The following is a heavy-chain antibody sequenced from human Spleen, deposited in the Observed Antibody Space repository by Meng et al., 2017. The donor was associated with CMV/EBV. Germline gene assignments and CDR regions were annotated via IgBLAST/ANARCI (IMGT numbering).Heavy chain of an antibody. V-gene: IGHV1-69*05. Sequence: FSSYAISWVRQAPGQGLEWMGGIIPIFGTANYAQKFQGRVTITTDESTSTAYMELSSLRSEDTAVYYCARSSDGYGCSSTGCYYFDYWGQGTLVTVSS. D-gene: IGHD2-2*01. CDR1: FSSYA. J-gene: IGHJ4*02. CDR3: ARSSDGYGCSSTGCYYFDY. CDR2: IIPIFGTA.